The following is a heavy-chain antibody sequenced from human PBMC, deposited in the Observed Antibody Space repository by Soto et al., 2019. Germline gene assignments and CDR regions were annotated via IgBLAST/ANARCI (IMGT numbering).Heavy chain of an antibody. CDR3: ARDFWSGYYTGYYYGMDV. CDR1: GFTFSSYS. Sequence: VGSLRLSCAASGFTFSSYSMNWVRQAPGKGLEWVSSISSSSSYIYYADSVKGRFTISRDNAKNSLYLQMNSLRAEDTAVYYCARDFWSGYYTGYYYGMDVWGQGTTVTVSS. V-gene: IGHV3-21*01. J-gene: IGHJ6*02. CDR2: ISSSSSYI. D-gene: IGHD3-3*01.